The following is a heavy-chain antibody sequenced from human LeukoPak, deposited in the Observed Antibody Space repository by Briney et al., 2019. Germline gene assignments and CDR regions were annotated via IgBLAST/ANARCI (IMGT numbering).Heavy chain of an antibody. D-gene: IGHD3-3*01. CDR2: IIPIFGTA. Sequence: SVKVSCKASGGTFSSYAISWVRQAPGQGLEWMGGIIPIFGTANYAQKFQGRGTITADESTSTAYMELSSLRSEDTAVYYCARRTPPTFWSGYYTGGYFDYWGQGTLVTVSS. V-gene: IGHV1-69*13. CDR3: ARRTPPTFWSGYYTGGYFDY. J-gene: IGHJ4*02. CDR1: GGTFSSYA.